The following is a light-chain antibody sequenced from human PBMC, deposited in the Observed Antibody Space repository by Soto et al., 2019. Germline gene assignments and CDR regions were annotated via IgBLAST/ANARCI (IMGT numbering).Light chain of an antibody. CDR3: KQYASLSYT. J-gene: IGKJ2*01. CDR1: RGISKY. Sequence: DIQMTPSPYYLSASGGDRVTITCQARRGISKYFNWYQQKPGKAPKLLIYDPSTLETGVPSRFSASGSGTDFTFTITRLHPADIITSSWKQYASLSYTFGQ. V-gene: IGKV1-33*01. CDR2: DPS.